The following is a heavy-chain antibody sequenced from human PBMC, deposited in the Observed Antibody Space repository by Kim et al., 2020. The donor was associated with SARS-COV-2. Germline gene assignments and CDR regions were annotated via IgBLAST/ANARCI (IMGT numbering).Heavy chain of an antibody. D-gene: IGHD2-15*01. J-gene: IGHJ6*02. V-gene: IGHV1-46*01. CDR1: GYTFTSYY. CDR3: ARDCSGGSCSQSDSYYYYGRDV. CDR2: INPSGGST. Sequence: ASVKVSCKASGYTFTSYYMHWVRQAPGQGLEWMGIINPSGGSTSYAQKFQGRVTITRDTSTSTVYMELSSLRSEDTAVNYCARDCSGGSCSQSDSYYYYGRDVWGQGTTVTVSS.